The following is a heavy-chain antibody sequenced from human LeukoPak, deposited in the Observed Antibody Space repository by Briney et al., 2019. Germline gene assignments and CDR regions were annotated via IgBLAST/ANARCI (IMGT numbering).Heavy chain of an antibody. CDR3: ARQGIAVADNYYYYGMDV. D-gene: IGHD6-19*01. CDR1: GYSFTSYW. V-gene: IGHV5-51*01. Sequence: GESLKISCKGSGYSFTSYWISWVRQMPGKGLEWVWIIYPGDSDTRYSPSFQGQVTISADKSISTAYLQWSCLKASDAAMYYCARQGIAVADNYYYYGMDVWGQGTTVTVFS. J-gene: IGHJ6*02. CDR2: IYPGDSDT.